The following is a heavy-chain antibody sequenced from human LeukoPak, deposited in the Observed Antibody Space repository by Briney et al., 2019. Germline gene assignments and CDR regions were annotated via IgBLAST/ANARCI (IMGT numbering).Heavy chain of an antibody. D-gene: IGHD1-14*01. Sequence: SETLTLTCTVSGGSINNYYWSWIRQPAGKGLEWIGRIYISGGTNYNPSLKSRVAMSVDTSKNQFFLKLSSVTAADTAVYYCARFPGGAEYRHYYYMDVWGTGTTVTVSS. CDR1: GGSINNYY. J-gene: IGHJ6*03. V-gene: IGHV4-4*07. CDR2: IYISGGT. CDR3: ARFPGGAEYRHYYYMDV.